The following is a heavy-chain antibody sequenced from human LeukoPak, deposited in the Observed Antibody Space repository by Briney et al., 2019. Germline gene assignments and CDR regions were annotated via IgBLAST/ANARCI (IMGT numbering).Heavy chain of an antibody. D-gene: IGHD6-13*01. J-gene: IGHJ5*02. CDR2: IYYSGST. CDR1: GGSISSGDYY. V-gene: IGHV4-30-4*01. Sequence: SETLCLTCTVSGGSISSGDYYWSWIAQPPGKGLEWIGYIYYSGSTYYNPSLKSRVTISVDTSKNQCSLKLSSVTAADTAVYYCARDKRIAAAGTWFDPWGQGTLVTVSS. CDR3: ARDKRIAAAGTWFDP.